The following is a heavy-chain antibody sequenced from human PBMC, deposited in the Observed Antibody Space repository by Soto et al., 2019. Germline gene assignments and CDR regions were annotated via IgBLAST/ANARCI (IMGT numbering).Heavy chain of an antibody. V-gene: IGHV3-21*06. CDR2: ISSTTNYI. CDR3: ARESEDLTSNFDY. Sequence: GGSLRLSCAASGFTFTRYSMNWVSQAPGKGLEWVSSISSTTNYIYYGDSMKGRFTISTDNAKNSLYLEMNSLRAEDTAVYYCARESEDLTSNFDYWGQGTLVTVSS. J-gene: IGHJ4*02. CDR1: GFTFTRYS.